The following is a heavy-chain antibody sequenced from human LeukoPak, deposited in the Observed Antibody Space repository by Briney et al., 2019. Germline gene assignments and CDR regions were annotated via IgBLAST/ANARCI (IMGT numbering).Heavy chain of an antibody. J-gene: IGHJ6*02. Sequence: PGGSLRLSCAASGSTVSSNYMSWVRQAPGTGLHWVSVIYGDGSTFYADSVKGRFSISRDNSKNTLYLQMNSLRAEDTAVYYCARDWMGYCSGGSCLSGMDVWGQGTTVTVSS. CDR1: GSTVSSNY. D-gene: IGHD2-15*01. V-gene: IGHV3-53*01. CDR3: ARDWMGYCSGGSCLSGMDV. CDR2: IYGDGST.